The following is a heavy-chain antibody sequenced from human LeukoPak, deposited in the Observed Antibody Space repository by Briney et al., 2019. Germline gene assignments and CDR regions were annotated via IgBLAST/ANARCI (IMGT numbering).Heavy chain of an antibody. CDR3: ARQDTVANWFGP. J-gene: IGHJ5*02. V-gene: IGHV4-59*08. Sequence: PSETLSLTCTVSGGSISSYYWSWIRQPPGKGLEWIGYIYYSGSTNYNPSLKSRVTISVDTSKNQFSLKLSSVTAADTAVYYCARQDTVANWFGPWGQGTLVTVSS. CDR1: GGSISSYY. D-gene: IGHD5-18*01. CDR2: IYYSGST.